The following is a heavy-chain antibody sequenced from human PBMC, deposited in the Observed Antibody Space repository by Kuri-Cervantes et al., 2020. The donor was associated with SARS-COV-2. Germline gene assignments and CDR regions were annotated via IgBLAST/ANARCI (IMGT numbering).Heavy chain of an antibody. J-gene: IGHJ5*02. CDR1: GYTFTGYY. Sequence: ASVKVSCKASGYTFTGYYMRWVRQAPGQGLEWMGWINPNSGGTNYAQKLQGRVTMTTDTSTSTAYMELRSLRSDDTAVYYCAREPELRYYYDSSGDPENWFDPWGQGTLVTVSS. D-gene: IGHD3-22*01. V-gene: IGHV1-18*01. CDR2: INPNSGGT. CDR3: AREPELRYYYDSSGDPENWFDP.